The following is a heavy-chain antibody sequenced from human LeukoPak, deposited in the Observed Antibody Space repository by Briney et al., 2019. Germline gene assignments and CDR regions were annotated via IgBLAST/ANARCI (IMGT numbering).Heavy chain of an antibody. CDR1: GFSFSNYY. V-gene: IGHV3-7*01. J-gene: IGHJ4*02. Sequence: GGSLRLSCTASGFSFSNYYMAWVRQALGKGLEWVANLQQDGSVKHYLDSVKGRFTISRDNAKNSLYLQMNSLRVEDTAVYYCAGGSGWISDSWSPGTLVTVSS. CDR2: LQQDGSVK. CDR3: AGGSGWISDS. D-gene: IGHD6-19*01.